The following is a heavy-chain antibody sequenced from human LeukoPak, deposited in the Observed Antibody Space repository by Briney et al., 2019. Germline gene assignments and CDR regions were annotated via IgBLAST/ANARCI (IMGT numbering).Heavy chain of an antibody. V-gene: IGHV3-48*01. CDR2: ISSSSRTI. Sequence: PGGSMRLSCAASGFTFSSYSMNWVSQAPGKGLEWVSYISSSSRTIYYADSVKGRFTISRDNAKNSLYLQMNSRRAEDTAVYYCARDSSTDYGDYGPLDSYYYYGMDVWGQGTTVTVSS. CDR3: ARDSSTDYGDYGPLDSYYYYGMDV. J-gene: IGHJ6*02. D-gene: IGHD4-17*01. CDR1: GFTFSSYS.